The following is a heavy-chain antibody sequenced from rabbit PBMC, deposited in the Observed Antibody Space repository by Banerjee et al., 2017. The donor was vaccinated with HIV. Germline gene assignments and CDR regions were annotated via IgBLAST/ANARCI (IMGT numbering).Heavy chain of an antibody. CDR3: ARDWAGDNWHHFNL. V-gene: IGHV1S40*01. J-gene: IGHJ4*01. CDR1: GFDFSNNG. Sequence: QSLEESGGDLVKPGASLTLTCTAPGFDFSNNGICWLRQAPGKGLEWIACIYTGGSDSTYYASWAKGRFTISKTSSTTVTLQMTSLTAADTATYFCARDWAGDNWHHFNLWGPGTLVTVS. CDR2: IYTGGSDST. D-gene: IGHD2-1*01.